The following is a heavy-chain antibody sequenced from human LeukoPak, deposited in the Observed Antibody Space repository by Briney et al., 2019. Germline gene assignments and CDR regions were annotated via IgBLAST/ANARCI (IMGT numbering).Heavy chain of an antibody. CDR2: IRSKAYGGTT. CDR1: GFTFSSYA. D-gene: IGHD3-16*01. J-gene: IGHJ4*02. CDR3: SRDYVWGSDTPTLDY. V-gene: IGHV3-49*03. Sequence: GGSLRLSCAASGFTFSSYAMSWFRQAPGKGLEWVAFIRSKAYGGTTEYAASVKGRFTISRDDSKSIAYLQMNSLKTEDTAVYYCSRDYVWGSDTPTLDYWGQGTLVTVSS.